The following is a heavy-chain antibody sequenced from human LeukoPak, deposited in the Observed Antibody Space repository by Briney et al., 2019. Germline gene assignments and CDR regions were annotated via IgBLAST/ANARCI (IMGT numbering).Heavy chain of an antibody. CDR3: ARVGYYYGSGSYGLDP. V-gene: IGHV4-59*01. CDR2: IYYSGST. Sequence: SETLSLTCTVSGGSISSYYWSWIRQPPGKGLERIGYIYYSGSTNYNPSLKSRVTISVDTSKNQFSLKLSSVTAADTAVYYCARVGYYYGSGSYGLDPWGQGTLVTVSS. CDR1: GGSISSYY. D-gene: IGHD3-10*01. J-gene: IGHJ5*02.